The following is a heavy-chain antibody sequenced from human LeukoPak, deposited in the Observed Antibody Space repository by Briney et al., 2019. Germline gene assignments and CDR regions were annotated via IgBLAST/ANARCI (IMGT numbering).Heavy chain of an antibody. CDR2: IIPIFGTA. Sequence: SVKVSCKASGGTFSSYAISWVRQAPGQGLEWMGGIIPIFGTANYAQKFQGRVTITADESTSTAYMELSSLRSEDTAVYYCARGRMIFGVVNYYYYYMDVWGKGTTVTVSS. J-gene: IGHJ6*03. CDR3: ARGRMIFGVVNYYYYYMDV. CDR1: GGTFSSYA. D-gene: IGHD3/OR15-3a*01. V-gene: IGHV1-69*13.